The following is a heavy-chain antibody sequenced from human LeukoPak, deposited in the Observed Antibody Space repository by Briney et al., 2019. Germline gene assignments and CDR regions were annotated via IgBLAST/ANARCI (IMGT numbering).Heavy chain of an antibody. V-gene: IGHV3-21*01. CDR3: ARAYTMDIVATSLGY. Sequence: PGRSLRLSCAASGFTFSSYGMHWVRQAPGKGLEWVSSISSSSSYIYYADSVKGRFTISRDNAKNSLYLQMNSLRAEDTAVYYCARAYTMDIVATSLGYWGQGTLVTVSS. CDR1: GFTFSSYG. J-gene: IGHJ4*02. D-gene: IGHD5-12*01. CDR2: ISSSSSYI.